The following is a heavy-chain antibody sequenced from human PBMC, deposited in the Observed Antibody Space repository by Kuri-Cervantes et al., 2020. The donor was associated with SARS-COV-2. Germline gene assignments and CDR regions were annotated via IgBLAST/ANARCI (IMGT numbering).Heavy chain of an antibody. J-gene: IGHJ4*02. V-gene: IGHV3-30*04. D-gene: IGHD6-19*01. CDR3: ATTYSSGWYGGY. CDR1: GFTFSSYA. Sequence: GESLKISCAASGFTFSSYAMHWVRQAPGKGLEWVAVISYDGSNKYYSDSVKGRFTISRDNSTNTLCLQMNSLRAEDTAVYYCATTYSSGWYGGYWGQGTLVTVSS. CDR2: ISYDGSNK.